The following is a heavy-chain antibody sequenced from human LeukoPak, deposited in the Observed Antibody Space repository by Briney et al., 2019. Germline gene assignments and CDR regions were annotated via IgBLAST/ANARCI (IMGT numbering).Heavy chain of an antibody. Sequence: ASVKVSCKASGYTFTGYYMHWVRQAPGQGLEWMGWINPNSGGTNYAQKFQGRVTMTRDTSISTAYMELSRLRSDDTAVYYCARDYDSSGYPFDYWGQGTLVTVSS. V-gene: IGHV1-2*02. D-gene: IGHD3-22*01. J-gene: IGHJ4*02. CDR2: INPNSGGT. CDR3: ARDYDSSGYPFDY. CDR1: GYTFTGYY.